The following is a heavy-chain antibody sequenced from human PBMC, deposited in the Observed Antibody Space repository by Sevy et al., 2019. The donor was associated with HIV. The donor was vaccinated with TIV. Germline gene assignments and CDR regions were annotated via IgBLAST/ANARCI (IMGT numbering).Heavy chain of an antibody. D-gene: IGHD3-10*01. Sequence: SETLSLTCAVSGYSITSGFLWGWIRQPPGKGLEWIGSVYHSGTAYKNPSVNSRVIVSVDTSKNQFSLKLNSVTAADTAVYYCARHSHGTGTYYVPFDSWGQGTLVTVSS. CDR2: VYHSGTA. V-gene: IGHV4-38-2*01. CDR3: ARHSHGTGTYYVPFDS. CDR1: GYSITSGFL. J-gene: IGHJ4*02.